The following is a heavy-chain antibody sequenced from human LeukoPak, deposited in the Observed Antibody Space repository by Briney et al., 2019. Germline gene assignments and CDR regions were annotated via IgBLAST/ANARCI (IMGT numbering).Heavy chain of an antibody. CDR2: ISGSGGST. CDR1: GVTFSSYA. D-gene: IGHD2-15*01. CDR3: AKALLVSIVVVAANDY. Sequence: GGSLRLSCAASGVTFSSYAMSGVRQAPGKGREWVSAISGSGGSTYYANSVKGRFTISRDNSKNTLYLQMNILRAEDTAVYYCAKALLVSIVVVAANDYWGQGTLVTVSS. V-gene: IGHV3-23*01. J-gene: IGHJ4*02.